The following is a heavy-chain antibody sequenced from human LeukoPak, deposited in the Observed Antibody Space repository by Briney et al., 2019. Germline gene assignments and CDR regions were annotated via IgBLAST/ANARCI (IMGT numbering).Heavy chain of an antibody. CDR2: IIPIFGTA. D-gene: IGHD3-10*01. Sequence: SVKVSCKASGGTFSSYAISWVRQAPGQGLEWMGGIIPIFGTANYAQKFQGRVTITADESTSTAHMELSSLRSEDTAVYYCASRDHYYGSGSCLGVDYWGQGTLVTVSS. V-gene: IGHV1-69*13. CDR1: GGTFSSYA. CDR3: ASRDHYYGSGSCLGVDY. J-gene: IGHJ4*02.